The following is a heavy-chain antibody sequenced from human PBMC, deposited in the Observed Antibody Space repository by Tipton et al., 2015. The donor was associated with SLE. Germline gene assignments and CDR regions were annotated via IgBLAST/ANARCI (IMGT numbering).Heavy chain of an antibody. J-gene: IGHJ3*02. CDR2: ISFDGTNT. CDR3: VRGLHLYGSGKTDAFDI. V-gene: IGHV3-30*14. CDR1: GFTFSHHA. D-gene: IGHD3-10*01. Sequence: RSLRLSCAASGFTFSHHAFHWVRQSPGKGLEWVAVISFDGTNTFYADSLKGRFTISRDNSKNTLFLQINSLRPDDTAVYYCVRGLHLYGSGKTDAFDIWGQGTMVTVS.